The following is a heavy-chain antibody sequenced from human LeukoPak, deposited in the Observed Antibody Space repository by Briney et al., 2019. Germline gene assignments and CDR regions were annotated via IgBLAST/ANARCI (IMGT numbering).Heavy chain of an antibody. V-gene: IGHV4-59*12. CDR3: LSEGVY. J-gene: IGHJ4*02. Sequence: PSETLSLTCTVSGGSISSYYWSWIRQPPGKGLEWIGYIYYSGSTNYNPSLKSRVTVSVDTSKNQFSLKLSSVTAADTAVYYCLSEGVYWGQGTLVTVSS. CDR2: IYYSGST. D-gene: IGHD3-16*01. CDR1: GGSISSYY.